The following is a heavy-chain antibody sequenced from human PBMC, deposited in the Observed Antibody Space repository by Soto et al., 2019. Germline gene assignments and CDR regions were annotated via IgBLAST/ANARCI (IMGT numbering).Heavy chain of an antibody. Sequence: GGSLRLSCVGSGFTFSTYSINWVRQAPGKGLEWVSSISSRSDIYYADSVKGRFTISRDNAKNSVSLHMNSLRAEDTAVYYWAREYPDSTRTHGLYGWGKGSTGTVSS. D-gene: IGHD2-15*01. CDR3: AREYPDSTRTHGLYG. CDR1: GFTFSTYS. J-gene: IGHJ6*04. V-gene: IGHV3-21*01. CDR2: ISSRSDI.